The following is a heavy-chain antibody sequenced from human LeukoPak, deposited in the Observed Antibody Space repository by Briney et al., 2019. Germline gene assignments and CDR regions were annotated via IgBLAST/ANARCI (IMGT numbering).Heavy chain of an antibody. CDR2: INHSGST. Sequence: PSETLSLTCTVSGGSISRTNYYWSWIRQPPGKGLEWIGEINHSGSTNYNPSLKSRVTISVDTSKNQFSLKLSSVTAADTAVYYCARVPHYYDSSGIDYWGQGTLVTVSS. D-gene: IGHD3-22*01. V-gene: IGHV4-39*07. CDR1: GGSISRTNYY. CDR3: ARVPHYYDSSGIDY. J-gene: IGHJ4*02.